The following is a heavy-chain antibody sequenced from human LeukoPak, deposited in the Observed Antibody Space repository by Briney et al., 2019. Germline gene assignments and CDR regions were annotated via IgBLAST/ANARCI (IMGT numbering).Heavy chain of an antibody. J-gene: IGHJ6*03. CDR2: ISAYNGNT. Sequence: GASVKVSCKASGYTFTSYGISWVRQAPGQGLEWMGWISAYNGNTNYAQKLQGRVTMTTDTSTSTAYMELRSLRSDDTAVYYCARDSWGYCSSTSCHTYYYYTDVWGKGTTVTVSS. CDR3: ARDSWGYCSSTSCHTYYYYTDV. D-gene: IGHD2-2*01. V-gene: IGHV1-18*01. CDR1: GYTFTSYG.